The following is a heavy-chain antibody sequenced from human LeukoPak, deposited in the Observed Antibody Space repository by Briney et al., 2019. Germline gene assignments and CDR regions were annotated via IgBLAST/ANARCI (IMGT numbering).Heavy chain of an antibody. CDR1: GFTFSIYG. J-gene: IGHJ4*02. CDR2: ISYDGSNK. D-gene: IGHD2-8*01. Sequence: GGSLRLSCAACGFTFSIYGMHWVRQAQGKGLEWVAVISYDGSNKYYADSVKGRFTISRDNSKNTLYLQMNSLRAEDTAVYYCAKDHGPFDYWGQGTLVTVSS. CDR3: AKDHGPFDY. V-gene: IGHV3-30*18.